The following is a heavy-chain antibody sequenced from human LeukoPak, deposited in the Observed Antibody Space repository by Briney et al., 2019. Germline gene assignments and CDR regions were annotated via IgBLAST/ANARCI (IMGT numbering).Heavy chain of an antibody. Sequence: GESLKISCKGSGYSFTNYWIAWVRQMPEKGLEWMGVIYPGDSDARYSPSFQGQVTISADKSISTAYLQWSSLKATDTAMYYCASRSQTGAFDIWGQGTLVTVSS. CDR2: IYPGDSDA. CDR3: ASRSQTGAFDI. V-gene: IGHV5-51*01. CDR1: GYSFTNYW. J-gene: IGHJ3*02. D-gene: IGHD2-15*01.